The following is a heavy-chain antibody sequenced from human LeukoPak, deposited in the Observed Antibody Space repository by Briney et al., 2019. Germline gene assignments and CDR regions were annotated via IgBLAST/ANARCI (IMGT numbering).Heavy chain of an antibody. CDR2: VSYDGSNK. V-gene: IGHV3-30*04. J-gene: IGHJ4*02. CDR3: ARSAVGTSCCTAVDY. CDR1: GFIFSSYA. D-gene: IGHD1-26*01. Sequence: PGRSLRLSCAASGFIFSSYALHWGRQAPGKGLEWVAAVSYDGSNKYYADSVKGRFTISRDKSKIALYLQMNSLRAEDTAEYYCARSAVGTSCCTAVDYWGQGTLVTVSS.